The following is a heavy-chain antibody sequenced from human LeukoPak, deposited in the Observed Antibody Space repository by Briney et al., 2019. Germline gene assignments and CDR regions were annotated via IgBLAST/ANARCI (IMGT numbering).Heavy chain of an antibody. CDR2: ISAYNGNT. J-gene: IGHJ6*03. V-gene: IGHV1-18*01. CDR1: GYTFTSYG. D-gene: IGHD3-10*01. Sequence: ASVKVSCKAFGYTFTSYGISWVRQAPGQGLEWMGWISAYNGNTNYAQKLQGRVTMTTDTSTSTAYMELRSLRSDDTAVYYCARDDYYGSGSYYRRSKTPSYYMDVWGKGTTVTVSS. CDR3: ARDDYYGSGSYYRRSKTPSYYMDV.